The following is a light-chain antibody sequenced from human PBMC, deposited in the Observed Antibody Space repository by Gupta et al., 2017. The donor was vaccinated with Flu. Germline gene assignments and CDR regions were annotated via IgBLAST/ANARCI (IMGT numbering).Light chain of an antibody. Sequence: PATLSVSPGERATLTCRASQSVTSNLAWYQQKPGQAPRLLIYGASTRATGFPARFSGSGYGTEFSLTISSLQSEDFAVYYCQQYNDWPLTFGGGTKVEIK. CDR2: GAS. CDR3: QQYNDWPLT. CDR1: QSVTSN. J-gene: IGKJ4*01. V-gene: IGKV3-15*01.